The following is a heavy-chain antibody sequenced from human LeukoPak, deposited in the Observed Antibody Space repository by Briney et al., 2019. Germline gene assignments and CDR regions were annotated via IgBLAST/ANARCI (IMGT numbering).Heavy chain of an antibody. CDR3: ARGPKGYGAGAVDY. CDR1: GGSISSGGYS. CDR2: IYYSGST. D-gene: IGHD6-13*01. V-gene: IGHV4-30-4*07. Sequence: SETLSLTCAVSGGSISSGGYSWSWIRQPPGKGLEWIGYIYYSGSTYYNPSLKNRVTISVDTSKNQFSLKLSSVTAADTAVYYCARGPKGYGAGAVDYWGQGTLVTVSS. J-gene: IGHJ4*02.